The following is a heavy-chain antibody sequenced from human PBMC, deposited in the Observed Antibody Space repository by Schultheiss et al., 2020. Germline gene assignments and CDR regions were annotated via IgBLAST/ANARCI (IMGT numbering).Heavy chain of an antibody. J-gene: IGHJ4*02. CDR1: GVSISSGGHY. CDR2: IYYSGNT. Sequence: SETLSLTCTVSGVSISSGGHYWTWIRQRPGGGLEWIGYIYYSGNTYSNPSLKSRFAISGDTFKNQFSLKLYSVTAADTAVYYCASGRSSNDFWDTYLHYWGQGMLLTVSS. V-gene: IGHV4-31*03. D-gene: IGHD3-3*01. CDR3: ASGRSSNDFWDTYLHY.